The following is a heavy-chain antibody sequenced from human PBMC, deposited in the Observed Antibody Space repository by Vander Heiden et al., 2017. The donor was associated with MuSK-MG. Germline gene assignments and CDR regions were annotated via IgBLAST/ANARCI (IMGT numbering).Heavy chain of an antibody. V-gene: IGHV3-9*01. CDR3: TKGAGYGDHSGDAFDI. J-gene: IGHJ3*02. CDR1: GFTFDAYA. CDR2: ISWTSAGI. D-gene: IGHD4-17*01. Sequence: EVQLVESGGGLVQPGRSLRLSCAASGFTFDAYAMHWVRQAPGKGLEWVSGISWTSAGIAYADSVKGRFTISRDNARNALYLQMNSLRVEDTALYYCTKGAGYGDHSGDAFDIWGQGTMVTVSS.